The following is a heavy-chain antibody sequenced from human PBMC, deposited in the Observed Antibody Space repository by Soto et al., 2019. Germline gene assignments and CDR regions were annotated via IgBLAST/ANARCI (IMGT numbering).Heavy chain of an antibody. V-gene: IGHV4-59*01. D-gene: IGHD2-2*01. J-gene: IGHJ6*02. CDR3: ARSPTNYYYGMDV. CDR2: ISYSGIT. Sequence: CSRIINPPGKGLEWIGSISYSGITNYIPSLKSRVTISVDTSKNKFSLRLSSVTAADTAVYYCARSPTNYYYGMDVWGQGTTVTVSS.